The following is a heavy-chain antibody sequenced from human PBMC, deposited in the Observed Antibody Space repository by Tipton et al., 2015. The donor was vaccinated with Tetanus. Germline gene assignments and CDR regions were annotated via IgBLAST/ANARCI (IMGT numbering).Heavy chain of an antibody. D-gene: IGHD1-7*01. Sequence: SLRLSCAASGFTFNSYAMSWVRQAPGKGLEWVSSISAGGASTYYADSVRGRFTFSRDNSRNTLHLQMNSLRAEDTAMYYCAKGGWNYWFDPWGQGTLVTVSS. J-gene: IGHJ5*02. CDR2: ISAGGAST. V-gene: IGHV3-23*01. CDR3: AKGGWNYWFDP. CDR1: GFTFNSYA.